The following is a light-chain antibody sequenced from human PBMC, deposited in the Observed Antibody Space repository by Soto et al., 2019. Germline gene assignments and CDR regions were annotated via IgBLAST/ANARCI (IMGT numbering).Light chain of an antibody. V-gene: IGLV2-11*01. CDR3: CSYAGSYTFLVV. J-gene: IGLJ2*01. CDR1: SSDVGGYNY. CDR2: DVS. Sequence: QSALTQPRSVSGSRGQSVTISCTGTSSDVGGYNYVSWYQQHPGKAPKLMIYDVSQRPSGVPDRFSGSKSGNTASLTISGLQAEDEADYYCCSYAGSYTFLVVFGGGTKVTVL.